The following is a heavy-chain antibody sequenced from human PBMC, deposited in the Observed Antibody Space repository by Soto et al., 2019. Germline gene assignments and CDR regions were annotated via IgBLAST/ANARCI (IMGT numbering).Heavy chain of an antibody. CDR3: EREVSKYSGYDFEY. J-gene: IGHJ4*02. Sequence: EVQLVESGGGLVKPGGSLRLSCAASGFTFRSYSMNWVRQAPGKGLEWFSSISSSSSYIYYADSVKGRFTISRDNAKNSLYLQMNSLRAEDTAVYYCEREVSKYSGYDFEYWGQGTLVTVSS. D-gene: IGHD5-12*01. CDR2: ISSSSSYI. V-gene: IGHV3-21*01. CDR1: GFTFRSYS.